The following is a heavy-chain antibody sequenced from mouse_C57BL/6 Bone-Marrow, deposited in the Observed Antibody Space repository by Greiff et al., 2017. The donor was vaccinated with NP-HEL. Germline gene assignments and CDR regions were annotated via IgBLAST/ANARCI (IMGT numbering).Heavy chain of an antibody. CDR3: AIYGSSPYWYFDV. V-gene: IGHV5-4*01. D-gene: IGHD1-1*01. CDR2: ISDGGSYT. J-gene: IGHJ1*03. CDR1: GFTFSSYA. Sequence: EVQLVESGGGLVKPGGSLKLSCAASGFTFSSYAMSWVRQTPEKRLEWVATISDGGSYTYYPDNVKGRFTISRDNAKNNLYLQMSHLKSEDTAMYYCAIYGSSPYWYFDVWGTGTTVTVSS.